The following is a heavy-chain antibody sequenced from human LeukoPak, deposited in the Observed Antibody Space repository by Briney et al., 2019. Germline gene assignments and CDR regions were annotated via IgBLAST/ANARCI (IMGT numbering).Heavy chain of an antibody. CDR2: IYPGDSDT. J-gene: IGHJ6*03. CDR3: ARHGGGDYVPFYYYYYYYMDV. Sequence: GESLKISCKGSGYSFTSYWIGWVRQMPGKGLEWMGIIYPGDSDTRYSPSFQGQVTISADKSISTAYLQWSSLKASDTAVYYCARHGGGDYVPFYYYYYYYMDVWGKGTTVTVSS. CDR1: GYSFTSYW. D-gene: IGHD4-17*01. V-gene: IGHV5-51*01.